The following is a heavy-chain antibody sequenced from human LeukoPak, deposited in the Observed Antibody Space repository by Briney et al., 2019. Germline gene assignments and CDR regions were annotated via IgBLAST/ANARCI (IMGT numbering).Heavy chain of an antibody. J-gene: IGHJ4*02. D-gene: IGHD2-15*01. Sequence: GGSLRLSCAASGFTFRRYAMHWVRQAPGKGLEWVAVISYDGSNKYYADSVKGRSTISRDNSKNTLYLQMNSLRAEDTAVYYCARDQCSGGSCYLFAYWGQGTLVTVSS. V-gene: IGHV3-30*01. CDR1: GFTFRRYA. CDR3: ARDQCSGGSCYLFAY. CDR2: ISYDGSNK.